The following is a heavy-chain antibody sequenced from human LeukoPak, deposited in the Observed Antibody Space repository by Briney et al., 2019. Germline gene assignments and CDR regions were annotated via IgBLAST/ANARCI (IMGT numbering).Heavy chain of an antibody. V-gene: IGHV4-59*01. Sequence: SETLSLTCTVSGGSFSGYYWRWIPQPPGKGLEGIGYIHYSGSTNYNPYIKSRVSLSVDTSKNHFSLKLSSMTAAGTALYYCGRDYGANSPFFDYWGQGTLVTVSS. CDR1: GGSFSGYY. J-gene: IGHJ4*02. D-gene: IGHD4-23*01. CDR3: GRDYGANSPFFDY. CDR2: IHYSGST.